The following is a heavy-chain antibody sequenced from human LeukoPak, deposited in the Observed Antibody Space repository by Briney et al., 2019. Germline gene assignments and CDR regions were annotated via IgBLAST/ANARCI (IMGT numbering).Heavy chain of an antibody. J-gene: IGHJ6*03. CDR1: GFTFSRYA. Sequence: GGSLRLSCAASGFTFSRYAMNWVRQAPGKGLEWVSSISTTSSSSYIHYADSMKGRFTISRDNAKSSLYLQMNSLRAEDTAVYYCARVMAGYSHMDVWGKGTTVTVS. V-gene: IGHV3-21*01. CDR2: ISTTSSSSYI. D-gene: IGHD3-10*01. CDR3: ARVMAGYSHMDV.